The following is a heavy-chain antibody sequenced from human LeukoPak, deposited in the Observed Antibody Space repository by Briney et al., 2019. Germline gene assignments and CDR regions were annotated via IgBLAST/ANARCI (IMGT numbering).Heavy chain of an antibody. J-gene: IGHJ6*02. CDR3: ARDIKFGQLDYYYYGMDV. Sequence: GGSLRLSCAASGFTLHSYTMNWVRQAPGKGLEWLSSISDSGSSTYTNYEGSVKGRFTISRDKATNSLFLQMDSLRAEDTAVYYCARDIKFGQLDYYYYGMDVWGQGTAVAVSS. CDR2: ISDSGSSTYT. CDR1: GFTLHSYT. D-gene: IGHD3-10*01. V-gene: IGHV3-21*01.